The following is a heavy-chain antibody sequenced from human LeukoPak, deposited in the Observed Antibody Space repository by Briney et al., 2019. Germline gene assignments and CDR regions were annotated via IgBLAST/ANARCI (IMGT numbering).Heavy chain of an antibody. CDR3: AREENWNYAGWFDP. Sequence: ASLKVSCKASGYTFTDHGISWVRQAPGQGLEWMGWINPNSGGTNYAQKFQGRVTMTRDTSISTAYMELSRLRSDDTAVYYCAREENWNYAGWFDPWGQGTLVTVSS. D-gene: IGHD1-7*01. CDR2: INPNSGGT. J-gene: IGHJ5*02. V-gene: IGHV1-2*02. CDR1: GYTFTDHG.